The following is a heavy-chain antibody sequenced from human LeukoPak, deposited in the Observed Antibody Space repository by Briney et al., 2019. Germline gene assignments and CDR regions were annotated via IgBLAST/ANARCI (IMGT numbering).Heavy chain of an antibody. CDR3: ARGGSYHGY. CDR2: IYYSGTT. D-gene: IGHD1-26*01. J-gene: IGHJ4*02. Sequence: GLEWIGNIYYSGTTNHNPSLKSRVTISVDTSKNQFSLKLSSVTAADTATYYCARGGSYHGYWGQGTLVTVSS. V-gene: IGHV4-59*01.